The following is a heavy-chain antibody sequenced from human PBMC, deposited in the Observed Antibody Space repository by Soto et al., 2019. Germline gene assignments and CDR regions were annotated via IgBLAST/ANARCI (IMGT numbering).Heavy chain of an antibody. CDR1: GFSLSNARMG. CDR2: IFSNDEK. V-gene: IGHV2-26*01. Sequence: QVTLKESGPVLVKPTETLTLTCTVSGFSLSNARMGVSWIRQPPGKALEWLAHIFSNDEKSYSTSLKSRLTISQDTSTSQVVLTMTNMDPVDTATYYCARIVLGSYPLTFDYWGQGTLVTVSS. J-gene: IGHJ4*02. D-gene: IGHD1-26*01. CDR3: ARIVLGSYPLTFDY.